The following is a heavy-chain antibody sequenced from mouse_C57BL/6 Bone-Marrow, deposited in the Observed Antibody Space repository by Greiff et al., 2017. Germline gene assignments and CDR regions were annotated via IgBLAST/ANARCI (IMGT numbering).Heavy chain of an antibody. CDR2: IDPSGSYT. V-gene: IGHV1-69*01. D-gene: IGHD6-1*01. CDR3: ARDLFHIDV. J-gene: IGHJ1*03. CDR1: GYTFTSYW. Sequence: QVQLQQPGAELVMPGASVKLSCKASGYTFTSYWMHWVKQRPGQGLEWIGEIDPSGSYTNYNQLFKGKSTLTVDKSSSTAYMQLSSLTSEDSAVYYCARDLFHIDVWGTGTTVTVSS.